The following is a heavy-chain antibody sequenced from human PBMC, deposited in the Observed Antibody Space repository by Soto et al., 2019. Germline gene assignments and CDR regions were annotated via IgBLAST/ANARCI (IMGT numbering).Heavy chain of an antibody. V-gene: IGHV1-18*01. CDR3: ARVATVRGVIIKSGWFGP. Sequence: ASVKVSCKASGYIFTSYGISWVRQAPGQGLEWMGWISTYNGNTNYAQNLQGRVTMTTDTSTSTAYMELRSLRSDDTAVYYCARVATVRGVIIKSGWFGPWGQGTLVTVSS. CDR2: ISTYNGNT. D-gene: IGHD3-10*01. CDR1: GYIFTSYG. J-gene: IGHJ5*02.